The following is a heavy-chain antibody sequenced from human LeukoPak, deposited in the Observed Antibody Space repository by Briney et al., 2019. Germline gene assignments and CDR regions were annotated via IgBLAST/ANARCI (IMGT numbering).Heavy chain of an antibody. D-gene: IGHD3-10*01. CDR3: ATLTTVLLWFGDFDY. V-gene: IGHV3-23*01. J-gene: IGHJ4*02. CDR1: GFTFSSYA. Sequence: GGSLRLSCAASGFTFSSYAMSWVRQAPGKGLEWVSAISGSGGSTYYADSVKGRFTISRGNSKNTLYLQMNSLRAEDTAVYYCATLTTVLLWFGDFDYWGQGTLVTVSS. CDR2: ISGSGGST.